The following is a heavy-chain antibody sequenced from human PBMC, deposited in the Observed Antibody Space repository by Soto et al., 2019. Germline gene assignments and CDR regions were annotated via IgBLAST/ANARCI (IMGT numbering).Heavy chain of an antibody. CDR1: GGSISRGGYY. V-gene: IGHV4-31*03. J-gene: IGHJ4*02. D-gene: IGHD4-17*01. CDR2: IYYSGST. Sequence: SETLSLTCTVSGGSISRGGYYWSWIRQHPGKGLEWIGYIYYSGSTYYNPSLKSRVTISVDTSKNQFSLKLSSVTAADTAVYYCARLLHGDFDYWGQGTLVTVSS. CDR3: ARLLHGDFDY.